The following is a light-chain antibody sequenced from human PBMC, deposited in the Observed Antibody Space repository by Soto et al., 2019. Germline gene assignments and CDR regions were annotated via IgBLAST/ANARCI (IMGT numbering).Light chain of an antibody. Sequence: QSALTQPASVSGSPGQSITISCTGTSSDVGGYNLVSWYQQHPGKTPKLMIYEGSKRPSGVSNRFSGSKSGNTASPTISGLQAEDEADYYCCSYAGSSTLLFGGGTQLTVL. CDR1: SSDVGGYNL. CDR2: EGS. J-gene: IGLJ7*01. V-gene: IGLV2-23*01. CDR3: CSYAGSSTLL.